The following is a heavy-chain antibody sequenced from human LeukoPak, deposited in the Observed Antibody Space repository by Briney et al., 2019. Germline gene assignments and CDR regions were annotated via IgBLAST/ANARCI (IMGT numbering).Heavy chain of an antibody. J-gene: IGHJ4*02. D-gene: IGHD3-9*01. V-gene: IGHV4-30-4*01. CDR3: AGAVTGYYLSHYYFPY. CDR1: DDSISSGDYY. CDR2: TYYNGIT. Sequence: SETLSLTCNVSDDSISSGDYYWSWIRQPPGKGPEWIGYTYYNGITYYNPSLKSRVALSVDQPKKQFSLKLSSVTAADTAVYYCAGAVTGYYLSHYYFPYWGRGTLVTVSS.